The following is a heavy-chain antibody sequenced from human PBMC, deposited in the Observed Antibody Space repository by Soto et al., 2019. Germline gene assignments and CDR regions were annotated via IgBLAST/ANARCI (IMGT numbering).Heavy chain of an antibody. J-gene: IGHJ4*02. D-gene: IGHD3-16*02. CDR2: IVVGSGNT. CDR1: GFTFTSSA. CDR3: AARSDYDYVWGSYRYTETLPDY. V-gene: IGHV1-58*01. Sequence: QMQLVQSGPEVKKPGTSVKVSCKASGFTFTSSAVQWVRQARGQRLEWIVLIVVGSGNTNYAQKFQERVTITRDMSTSTAYMELSSLRSEDTAVYYCAARSDYDYVWGSYRYTETLPDYWGQGTLVTVSS.